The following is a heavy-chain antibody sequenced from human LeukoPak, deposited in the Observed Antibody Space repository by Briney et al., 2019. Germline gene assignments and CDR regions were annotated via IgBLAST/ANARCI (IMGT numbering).Heavy chain of an antibody. V-gene: IGHV1-69*13. D-gene: IGHD3-22*01. CDR1: GGTFSSYA. CDR3: ARAYYDSSGYFHEKYYFDY. CDR2: IIPIFGTA. J-gene: IGHJ4*02. Sequence: GASVKVSCKASGGTFSSYAISWLRQAPGQCLEWMGGIIPIFGTANYAQKFQGRVTITADESTSTAYMELSSLRSEDTAVYYCARAYYDSSGYFHEKYYFDYWGQGTLVTVSS.